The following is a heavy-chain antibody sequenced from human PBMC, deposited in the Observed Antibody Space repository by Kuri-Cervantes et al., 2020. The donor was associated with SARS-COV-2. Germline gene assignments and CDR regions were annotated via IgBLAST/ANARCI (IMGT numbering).Heavy chain of an antibody. CDR1: GFTFSHYS. CDR2: ISSSSSTI. D-gene: IGHD3-22*01. Sequence: LSLTCAASGFTFSHYSMNWVRQAPGKGLEWVSYISSSSSTIYYADFMKGRFTISRDNAKNSLYLQMNSLRDEDTAVYYCARDGDSSGYDIDYWGQGTLVTVSS. V-gene: IGHV3-48*02. J-gene: IGHJ4*02. CDR3: ARDGDSSGYDIDY.